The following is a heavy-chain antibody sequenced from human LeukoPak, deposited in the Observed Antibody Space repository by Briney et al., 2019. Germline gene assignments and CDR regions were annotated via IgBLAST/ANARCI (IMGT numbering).Heavy chain of an antibody. Sequence: ASVKVSCKASGYTFTGYYMHWVRQAPGQGLGWMGWIKPNSGGTNYAQKFQGRVTMTRDTSISTAYMELSRLRSDDTAVYYCARGERGYCSSTSCYIWNSWGQGTLVTVSS. CDR2: IKPNSGGT. D-gene: IGHD2-2*03. CDR1: GYTFTGYY. J-gene: IGHJ5*02. CDR3: ARGERGYCSSTSCYIWNS. V-gene: IGHV1-2*02.